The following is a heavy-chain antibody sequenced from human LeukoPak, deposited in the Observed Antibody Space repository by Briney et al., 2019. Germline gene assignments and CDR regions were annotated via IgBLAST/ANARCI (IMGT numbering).Heavy chain of an antibody. CDR3: ERHYGEGGRLFDWLFNF. CDR2: VHYTGGT. D-gene: IGHD3-9*01. J-gene: IGHJ4*02. CDR1: GASLGGSY. V-gene: IGHV4-59*08. Sequence: PSETLSLTCTVSGASLGGSYWSWLRLPPGKGLEWIGYVHYTGGTKYSTSLQSRVTVSVDTSKNQFSLKLRSVTAADTAIYYCERHYGEGGRLFDWLFNFWGRGTLVTVSS.